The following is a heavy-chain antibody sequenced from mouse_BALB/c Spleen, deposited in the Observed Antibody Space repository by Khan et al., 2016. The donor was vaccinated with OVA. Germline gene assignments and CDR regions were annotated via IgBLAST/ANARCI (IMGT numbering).Heavy chain of an antibody. V-gene: IGHV1-7*01. CDR2: IDPSTGYT. CDR1: GYTFTTYW. D-gene: IGHD2-1*01. CDR3: ARSGLYGILAY. J-gene: IGHJ3*01. Sequence: QVQLKQSGAELAKPGASVKMSCKASGYTFTTYWMPWVKQRPGQGLEWIGYIDPSTGYTKYNQKFKDKATLTTDKSSSTAYMQLRSLTSEDSAGDYCARSGLYGILAYWGQGTLVTVSA.